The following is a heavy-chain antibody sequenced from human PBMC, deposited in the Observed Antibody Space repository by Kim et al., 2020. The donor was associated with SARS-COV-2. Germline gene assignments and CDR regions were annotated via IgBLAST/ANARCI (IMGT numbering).Heavy chain of an antibody. Sequence: GGSLRLSCAVSGFTFRDYYMTWIRQAPGKGLEWISHISSSGSTIYYADSVKGRFTISRDNAKSSMFLQMNSLRAEDTAVYYCARGGLYDSSDYYFYWGQGTLVTVSS. CDR1: GFTFRDYY. J-gene: IGHJ4*02. CDR2: ISSSGSTI. D-gene: IGHD3-22*01. CDR3: ARGGLYDSSDYYFY. V-gene: IGHV3-11*04.